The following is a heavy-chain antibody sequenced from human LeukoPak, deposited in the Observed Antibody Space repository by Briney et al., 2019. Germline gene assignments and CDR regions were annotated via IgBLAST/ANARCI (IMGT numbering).Heavy chain of an antibody. D-gene: IGHD4-17*01. J-gene: IGHJ3*02. Sequence: GASVKVSCKASGYTFTSYYMHWVRQAPGQGLEWMGIINPSGGSTSYAQKFQGRVTMTRDTSTSTVYMELSSLRSEDTAVYYCARSRVGYDYGDYYDAFDILGQGTMVTVSS. CDR3: ARSRVGYDYGDYYDAFDI. CDR2: INPSGGST. CDR1: GYTFTSYY. V-gene: IGHV1-46*01.